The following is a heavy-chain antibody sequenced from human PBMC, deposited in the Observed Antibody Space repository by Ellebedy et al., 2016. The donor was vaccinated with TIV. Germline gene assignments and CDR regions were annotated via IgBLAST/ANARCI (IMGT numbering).Heavy chain of an antibody. J-gene: IGHJ5*02. Sequence: SETLSLXXTVSGGSISSGGYYWSWIRQHPGKGLEWIGNIYYSGSTYYNPSLKSRVTISVDTSKNQFSLKLSSVTAADTAVYYCARGGLRTYNWFDPWGQGTLVTVSS. V-gene: IGHV4-31*03. CDR3: ARGGLRTYNWFDP. CDR2: IYYSGST. D-gene: IGHD1-1*01. CDR1: GGSISSGGYY.